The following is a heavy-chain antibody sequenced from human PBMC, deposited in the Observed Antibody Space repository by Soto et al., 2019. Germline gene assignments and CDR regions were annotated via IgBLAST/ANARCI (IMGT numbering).Heavy chain of an antibody. D-gene: IGHD3-3*01. Sequence: GGSLRLSCAASGFTFRTYAMSWVRQAPGKRPEPASGISGSGGSTYYADSVKGRFSISRDNSKNTLFLQMNSLRDEDTAVYYCVREGPYGLSGFYQYYYYGLDVWGQGTRVTVSS. CDR2: ISGSGGST. J-gene: IGHJ6*01. V-gene: IGHV3-23*01. CDR1: GFTFRTYA. CDR3: VREGPYGLSGFYQYYYYGLDV.